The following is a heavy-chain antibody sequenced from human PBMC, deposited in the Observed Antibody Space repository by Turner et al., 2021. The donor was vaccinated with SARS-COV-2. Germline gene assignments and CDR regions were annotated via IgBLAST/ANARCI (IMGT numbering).Heavy chain of an antibody. CDR3: ARGGKDNQINANWYFDF. CDR2: IYSSGSH. Sequence: QAQLQGSAPGLGRPSGTLSLPCSVYGDSIQSSYWPWIRQPPGMGPEWRVDIYSSGSHNDNPSLKSGVVIRTVTSNNQVILRLTSINAADTAMEFWARGGKDNQINANWYFDFWGRGIMVTVSS. V-gene: IGHV4-59*01. J-gene: IGHJ2*01. D-gene: IGHD1-1*01. CDR1: GDSIQSSY.